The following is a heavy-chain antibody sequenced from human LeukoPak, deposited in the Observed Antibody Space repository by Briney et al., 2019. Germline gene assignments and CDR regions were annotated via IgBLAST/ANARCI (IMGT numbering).Heavy chain of an antibody. J-gene: IGHJ5*02. CDR3: ARDSSGWYMNWFDP. CDR2: INHSGST. V-gene: IGHV4-34*01. D-gene: IGHD6-19*01. Sequence: PSETLSLTCAVYGGSFSGYYWSWIRQPPGKGLEWIGEINHSGSTNYNPSLKSRVTISVDTSKNQFSLKLSSVTAADTAVYYCARDSSGWYMNWFDPWGQGTLVTVSS. CDR1: GGSFSGYY.